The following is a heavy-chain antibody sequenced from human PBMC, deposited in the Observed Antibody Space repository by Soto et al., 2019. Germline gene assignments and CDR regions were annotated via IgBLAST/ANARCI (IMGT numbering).Heavy chain of an antibody. V-gene: IGHV3-66*01. CDR2: IYSGGST. D-gene: IGHD6-19*01. J-gene: IGHJ4*02. CDR1: GFTVSSNY. Sequence: GGSLRLSCAASGFTVSSNYMSWVRQAPGKGLEWVSVIYSGGSTYYADSVKGRFTISRDNSKNTLYLQMNSLRAEDTAVYYCARARPLIAVAEYWGQGTLVTVSS. CDR3: ARARPLIAVAEY.